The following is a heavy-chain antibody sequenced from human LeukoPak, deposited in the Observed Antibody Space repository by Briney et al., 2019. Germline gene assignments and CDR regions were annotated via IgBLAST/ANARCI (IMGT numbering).Heavy chain of an antibody. Sequence: SETLSLTCTVSGGSISSGDYYWSWIRQPPGKGLEWIGYIYYIGNTFYNPSLKSRVTISVDTSKNQFSLKLSSVTAADTAVYYCARTGSSGWYSDYWGQGTLVTVSS. V-gene: IGHV4-30-4*01. CDR1: GGSISSGDYY. CDR2: IYYIGNT. CDR3: ARTGSSGWYSDY. J-gene: IGHJ4*02. D-gene: IGHD6-19*01.